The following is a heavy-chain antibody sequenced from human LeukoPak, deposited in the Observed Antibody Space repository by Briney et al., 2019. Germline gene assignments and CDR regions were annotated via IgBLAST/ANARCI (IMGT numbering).Heavy chain of an antibody. CDR1: GLTFSNYG. D-gene: IGHD3-10*01. CDR2: ISSTGGTT. V-gene: IGHV3-23*01. J-gene: IGHJ6*03. Sequence: TGGTLRLSCVASGLTFSNYGISWVRQAPGKGLEWVSAISSTGGTTYYADSVKGRFTISRDNSKNTLYLQMNSLRVEDTAVYYCATMGASGSYFINYYYYYMDVWGKGTTVTISS. CDR3: ATMGASGSYFINYYYYYMDV.